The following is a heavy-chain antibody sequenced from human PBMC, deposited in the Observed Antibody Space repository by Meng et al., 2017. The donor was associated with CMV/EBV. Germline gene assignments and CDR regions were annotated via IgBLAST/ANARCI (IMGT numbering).Heavy chain of an antibody. J-gene: IGHJ4*02. Sequence: VRMVQLGSEVTKPGASVKVSCTASGYTFTSYGISWVRQAPGQGLEWMGWISAYNGNTNYAQKLQGRVTMTTDTSTSTAYMELRSLRSDDTAVYYCARGGASSGYDLIDYWGQGTLVTVSS. D-gene: IGHD5-12*01. CDR3: ARGGASSGYDLIDY. CDR1: GYTFTSYG. V-gene: IGHV1-18*01. CDR2: ISAYNGNT.